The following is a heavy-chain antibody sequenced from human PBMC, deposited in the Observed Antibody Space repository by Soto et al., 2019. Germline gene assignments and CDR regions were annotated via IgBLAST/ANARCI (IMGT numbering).Heavy chain of an antibody. J-gene: IGHJ6*02. CDR2: ITGTGGNT. Sequence: EVQLLESGGGLVQPGGSLRLSCAASGFPLSTYGMTWVRQAPGKGLEWVSAITGTGGNTYYVDSVKGRFTSSIDNSKNMLYLQVNSLRVEDTAVYYCARIRGYWYGLDVWGQGTTVTVSS. CDR1: GFPLSTYG. CDR3: ARIRGYWYGLDV. V-gene: IGHV3-23*01.